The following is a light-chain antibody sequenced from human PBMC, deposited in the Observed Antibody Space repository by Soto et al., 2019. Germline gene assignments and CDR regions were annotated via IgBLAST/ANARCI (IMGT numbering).Light chain of an antibody. CDR2: SAS. V-gene: IGKV3-20*01. CDR3: QQSIAD. Sequence: EIVLTQSPGTLSLSPGETATLSCRASQRLTSDYLAWYQQKPGQAPRLLIFSASSRATGIPDKFSGSGSGTDFTLTISSLQSEDFAVYCCQQSIADFGQGTRLEI. J-gene: IGKJ5*01. CDR1: QRLTSDY.